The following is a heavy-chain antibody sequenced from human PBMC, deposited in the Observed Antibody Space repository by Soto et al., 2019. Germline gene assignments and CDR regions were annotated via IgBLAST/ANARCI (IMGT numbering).Heavy chain of an antibody. Sequence: GASVKVSCKASGYTFISYSMHWVRQAPGQRLEWMGWINAGNGNTKYSQKFQGRVTITRDTSAGTAYMELSSLRSEDTAVYYCARGGDGYNSYYYYGMDVWGQGTTVTVSS. J-gene: IGHJ6*02. CDR1: GYTFISYS. CDR2: INAGNGNT. D-gene: IGHD1-1*01. CDR3: ARGGDGYNSYYYYGMDV. V-gene: IGHV1-3*01.